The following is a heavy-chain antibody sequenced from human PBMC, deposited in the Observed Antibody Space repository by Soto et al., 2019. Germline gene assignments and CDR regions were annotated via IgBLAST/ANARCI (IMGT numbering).Heavy chain of an antibody. CDR3: AKDWSRPGPNTFDY. J-gene: IGHJ4*02. CDR1: GFTFSSYA. V-gene: IGHV3-23*01. D-gene: IGHD2-8*02. CDR2: ISGSGGST. Sequence: EVQLLESGGGLVQPGGSLRLSGTASGFTFSSYAMSWVRQAPGKGLEWVSAISGSGGSTYYADSVKGRFTISRDNSKNTLYLQMNSLRAEDTAVYHCAKDWSRPGPNTFDYWGQGTLVTVSS.